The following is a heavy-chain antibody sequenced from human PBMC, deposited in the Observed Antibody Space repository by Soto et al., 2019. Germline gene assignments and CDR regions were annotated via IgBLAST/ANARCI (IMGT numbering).Heavy chain of an antibody. Sequence: QVQLVQSGAEVKKPGASVKVSCKASGYTFTSYDINWVRQATGQGLEWMGWMNPNSGNTGYAQKFQGRVTMTRNTSXXTXYXALSSLRSEDTAVYYCARGKLSGWLRWNAYYYGMDVWGQGTTVTVSS. CDR2: MNPNSGNT. V-gene: IGHV1-8*01. D-gene: IGHD5-12*01. CDR1: GYTFTSYD. CDR3: ARGKLSGWLRWNAYYYGMDV. J-gene: IGHJ6*02.